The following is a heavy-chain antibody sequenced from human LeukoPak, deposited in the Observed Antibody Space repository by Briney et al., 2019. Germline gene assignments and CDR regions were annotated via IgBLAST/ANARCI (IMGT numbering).Heavy chain of an antibody. CDR2: ISGSGGST. J-gene: IGHJ4*02. CDR3: AKGSKIPSRPPFDY. Sequence: GGSLRLSCAASGFTFSSYAMSWVRQAPGKGLEWVSAISGSGGSTYYADSVKGRFTISRDNSKNTLYLQMNSLRAEDTAVYYRAKGSKIPSRPPFDYWGQGTLVTVSS. D-gene: IGHD3-10*01. V-gene: IGHV3-23*01. CDR1: GFTFSSYA.